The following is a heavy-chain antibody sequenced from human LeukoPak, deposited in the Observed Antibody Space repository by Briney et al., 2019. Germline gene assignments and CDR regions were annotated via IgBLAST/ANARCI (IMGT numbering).Heavy chain of an antibody. V-gene: IGHV1-46*01. CDR1: GYTFTSYY. CDR2: INPSGGST. J-gene: IGHJ3*02. D-gene: IGHD1-26*01. CDR3: ARDLIVGATLAGGHDAFDI. Sequence: ASVTVSCKASGYTFTSYYMHWVRQAPGQGLEWMGIINPSGGSTSYAQKFQGRVTMTRDMSTSTVYMELSSLRSEDTAVYYCARDLIVGATLAGGHDAFDIWGQGTMVTVSS.